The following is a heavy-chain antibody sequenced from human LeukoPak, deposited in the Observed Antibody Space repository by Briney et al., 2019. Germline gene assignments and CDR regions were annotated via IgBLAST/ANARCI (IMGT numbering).Heavy chain of an antibody. CDR1: GYTFTNYA. D-gene: IGHD6-19*01. Sequence: RASVKVSCKASGYTFTNYAISWVRQAPGQGLEWMGGIIPIFGTANYAQKFQGRVTITADKSTSTAYMELSSLRSEDTAVYYCARSREQWPRFDYWGQGTLVTVSS. V-gene: IGHV1-69*06. CDR3: ARSREQWPRFDY. CDR2: IIPIFGTA. J-gene: IGHJ4*02.